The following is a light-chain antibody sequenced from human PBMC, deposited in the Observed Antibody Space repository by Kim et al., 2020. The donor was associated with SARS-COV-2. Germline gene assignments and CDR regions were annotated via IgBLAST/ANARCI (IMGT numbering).Light chain of an antibody. V-gene: IGLV10-54*01. Sequence: QPATLTCSGNSNNVGNLGAAWLQQHQGHPPKLQSYRNNNRPSGISERLSASRSGNTASLTITGLQPEDEADYYCSAWDSTLSVWVFGGGTQLTVL. CDR1: SNNVGNLG. CDR2: RNN. CDR3: SAWDSTLSVWV. J-gene: IGLJ3*02.